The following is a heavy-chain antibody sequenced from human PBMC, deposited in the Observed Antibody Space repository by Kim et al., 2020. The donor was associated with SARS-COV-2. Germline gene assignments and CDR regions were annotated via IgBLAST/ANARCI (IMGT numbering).Heavy chain of an antibody. Sequence: GGSLRLSCAASGFNLGSYWMTWVRQAPGKGLEWVANIRQDGSEKKYADSVKGRFTISRDNVKNLLYLQMNSLGADDTALYFCARGGEVGVRGYWGQG. J-gene: IGHJ4*02. CDR1: GFNLGSYW. V-gene: IGHV3-7*01. D-gene: IGHD3-10*01. CDR2: IRQDGSEK. CDR3: ARGGEVGVRGY.